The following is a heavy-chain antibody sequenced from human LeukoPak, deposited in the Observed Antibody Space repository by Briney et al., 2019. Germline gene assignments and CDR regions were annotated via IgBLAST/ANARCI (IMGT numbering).Heavy chain of an antibody. D-gene: IGHD3-9*01. CDR1: GYTFTSYD. J-gene: IGHJ4*02. Sequence: ASVKVSCKASGYTFTSYDINWVRQATGQGPEWMGWMNPNSGNTGYAQKFQGRVTITADESTSTAYMELSSLRSEDTAVYYCARSRGNDILTGYPAADYWGQGTLVTVSS. V-gene: IGHV1-8*01. CDR2: MNPNSGNT. CDR3: ARSRGNDILTGYPAADY.